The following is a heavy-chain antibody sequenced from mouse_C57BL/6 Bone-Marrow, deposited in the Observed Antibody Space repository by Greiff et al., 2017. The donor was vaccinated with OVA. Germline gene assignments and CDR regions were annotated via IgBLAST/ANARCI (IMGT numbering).Heavy chain of an antibody. Sequence: EVQLQESGGDLVKPGGSLKLSCAASGFTFSSYGMSWVRQTPDKRLEWVATISSGGSYTYYPDSVKGRFTISRDNAKNTLYLQMSSLKSEDTAMYYCARTKLPYAMDYWGQGTSVTVSS. CDR3: ARTKLPYAMDY. V-gene: IGHV5-6*01. J-gene: IGHJ4*01. CDR1: GFTFSSYG. CDR2: ISSGGSYT.